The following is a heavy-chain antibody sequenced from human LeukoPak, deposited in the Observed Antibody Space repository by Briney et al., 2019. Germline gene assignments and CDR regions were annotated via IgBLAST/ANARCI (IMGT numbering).Heavy chain of an antibody. CDR2: NNQSRST. J-gene: IGHJ5*02. V-gene: IGHV4-34*01. D-gene: IGHD1-14*01. CDR3: ARGTRTFDP. CDR1: GCTFSGYY. Sequence: PSETLSLTCAVYGCTFSGYYWSWIRQPPGKGLEWIVENNQSRSTNYKSSFKSPVTISVDTWKNQFSLKMSSVTAADTAVYYCARGTRTFDPWGQGTLVTVSS.